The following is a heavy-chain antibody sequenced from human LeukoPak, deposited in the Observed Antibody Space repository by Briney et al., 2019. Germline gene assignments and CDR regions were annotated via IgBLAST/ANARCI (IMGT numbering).Heavy chain of an antibody. V-gene: IGHV1-2*02. Sequence: ASVKVSCKASGYTFTGYYVHWVRQAPGQGLEWMGWINPNSGGTNYAQKFQGRVTMTRDTSITTAYMELSRLRSDDTAVYYCARVFRSITARLDFDYWGQGTLVTVSS. CDR3: ARVFRSITARLDFDY. CDR1: GYTFTGYY. CDR2: INPNSGGT. J-gene: IGHJ4*02. D-gene: IGHD6-6*01.